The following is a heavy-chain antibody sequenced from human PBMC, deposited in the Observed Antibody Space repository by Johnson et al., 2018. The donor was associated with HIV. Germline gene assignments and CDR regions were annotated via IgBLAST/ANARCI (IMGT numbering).Heavy chain of an antibody. CDR1: GFKLYEYD. J-gene: IGHJ3*02. Sequence: VQLVESGGDVVRPGGSLRISCVASGFKLYEYDVSWVRQVPGKGLEWVSGIDWTGANAGYADSVKGRFTISRDNAKNSLYLQMNSLRAEDTAVYYCAREGILWFGELFLGMGIWGQGTMVIVSS. D-gene: IGHD3-10*01. CDR2: IDWTGANA. CDR3: AREGILWFGELFLGMGI. V-gene: IGHV3-20*04.